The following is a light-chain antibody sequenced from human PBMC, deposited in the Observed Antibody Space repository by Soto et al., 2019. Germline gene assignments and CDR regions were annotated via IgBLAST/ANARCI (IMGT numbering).Light chain of an antibody. CDR3: QSYDSSLSGYV. CDR2: GNS. Sequence: TGSISCSGSNSNIASNTVNWYQHLPGTAPKLLIYGNSNRPSGVPDRFSGSKSGTSASLAITGLQAEDEADYYCQSYDSSLSGYVFGTGTKVTVL. J-gene: IGLJ1*01. CDR1: NSNIASNT. V-gene: IGLV1-40*01.